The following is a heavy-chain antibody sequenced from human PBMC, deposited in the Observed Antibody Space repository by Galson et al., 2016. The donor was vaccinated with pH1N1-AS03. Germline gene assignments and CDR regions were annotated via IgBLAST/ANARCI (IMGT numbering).Heavy chain of an antibody. Sequence: TLSLTCSVSGGSISSGSYYWSWIRQPAGKGLEWIGRIYTSGSTNYNPSLKSRVTISVDTSKNQVSLKLSSVTAADTAVYFCARGTHFYGAGSYNSPDSYFDIWGRGTLVTVSS. J-gene: IGHJ2*01. D-gene: IGHD3-10*01. CDR1: GGSISSGSYY. CDR2: IYTSGST. CDR3: ARGTHFYGAGSYNSPDSYFDI. V-gene: IGHV4-61*02.